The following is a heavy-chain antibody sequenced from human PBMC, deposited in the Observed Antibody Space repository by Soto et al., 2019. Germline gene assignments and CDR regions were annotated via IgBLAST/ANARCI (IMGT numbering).Heavy chain of an antibody. V-gene: IGHV3-30-3*01. CDR1: GFPFSSYA. D-gene: IGHD1-1*01. CDR2: TSYDGSKT. CDR3: ARDWETSATGLLDS. J-gene: IGHJ4*02. Sequence: GGSLRLSCVASGFPFSSYALHWVRQAPGKGLEWVAVTSYDGSKTYYADSVEGRFTISRDKSKNTLYLQTSSLTTEDTAMYYCARDWETSATGLLDSCGQGTLVTVSS.